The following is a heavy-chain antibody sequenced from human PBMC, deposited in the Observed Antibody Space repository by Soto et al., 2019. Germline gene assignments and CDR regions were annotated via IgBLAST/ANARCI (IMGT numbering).Heavy chain of an antibody. CDR2: MYYGVST. Sequence: QLQVQESGPGLVKPSETLSLTCTVSGSSISSSGYYWGWIRQPPGKGLEWIGSMYYGVSTYYNPSLKSRVTVSVDASKNQFSLNLSSVPAADTAVYYCARLPSRHLVDYWGQGTLVTVSS. J-gene: IGHJ4*02. CDR3: ARLPSRHLVDY. D-gene: IGHD3-3*02. CDR1: GSSISSSGYY. V-gene: IGHV4-39*01.